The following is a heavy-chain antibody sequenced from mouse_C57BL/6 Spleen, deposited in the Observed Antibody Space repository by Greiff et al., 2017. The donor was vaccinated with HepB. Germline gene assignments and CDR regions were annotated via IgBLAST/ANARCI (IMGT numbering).Heavy chain of an antibody. CDR1: GFTFSSYA. J-gene: IGHJ2*01. V-gene: IGHV5-4*01. D-gene: IGHD2-5*01. CDR3: ARDRSKPTYFDY. Sequence: EVQGVESGGGLVKPGGSLKLSCAASGFTFSSYAMSWVRQTPEKRLEWVATISDGGSYTYYPDNVKGRFTISRDNAKNNLYLQMSHLKSEDTAMYYCARDRSKPTYFDYWGQGTTLTVSS. CDR2: ISDGGSYT.